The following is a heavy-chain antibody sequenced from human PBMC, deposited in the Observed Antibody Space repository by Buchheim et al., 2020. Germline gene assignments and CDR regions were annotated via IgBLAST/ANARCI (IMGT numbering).Heavy chain of an antibody. D-gene: IGHD6-19*01. Sequence: QVQLVQSGAEVKKPGASVKVSCKASGYTFTGYYMHWVRQAPGQGLEWMGRIDPNSGVTIYAQTFQGRVTMTRDTSISTAYIELSSLTSDDTAVYFCVSNNLAIGWSYWGQGTL. CDR2: IDPNSGVT. J-gene: IGHJ4*02. V-gene: IGHV1-2*06. CDR3: VSNNLAIGWSY. CDR1: GYTFTGYY.